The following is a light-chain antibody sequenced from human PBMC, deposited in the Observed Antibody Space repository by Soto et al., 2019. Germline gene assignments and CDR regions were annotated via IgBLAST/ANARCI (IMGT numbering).Light chain of an antibody. V-gene: IGKV1-13*02. Sequence: IQLTQSPSSLSASVGDRVTITCRASQGISSALAWYQQKPGKAPKLLIYDASSLESGVPTRFSGSGSGTDFTLTISSLQPEDCATYYCQQFNSFGQGTKLEIK. J-gene: IGKJ2*01. CDR2: DAS. CDR1: QGISSA. CDR3: QQFNS.